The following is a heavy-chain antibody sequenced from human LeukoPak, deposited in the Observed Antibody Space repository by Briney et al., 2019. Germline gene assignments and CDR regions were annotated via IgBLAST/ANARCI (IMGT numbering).Heavy chain of an antibody. CDR2: IYTSGST. V-gene: IGHV4-4*07. D-gene: IGHD6-13*01. CDR3: ARDFQAEPSSWFNNWFDP. CDR1: GGSISSYY. J-gene: IGHJ5*02. Sequence: PSETLSLTCTVSGGSISSYYWSWIRQPARKGLEWIGRIYTSGSTNYNPSLKSRVTMSVDTSKNQFSLKLSSVTAADTAVYYCARDFQAEPSSWFNNWFDPWGQGTLVTVSS.